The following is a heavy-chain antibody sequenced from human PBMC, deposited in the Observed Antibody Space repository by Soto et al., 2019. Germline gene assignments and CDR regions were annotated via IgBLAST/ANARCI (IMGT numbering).Heavy chain of an antibody. J-gene: IGHJ4*02. CDR2: ISGSGGST. CDR3: AKDPRSGYDLTRKYEVGGGTFDY. D-gene: IGHD5-12*01. Sequence: GGSLRLSCAASGFTFSSYAMSWVRQAPGKGLEWVSAISGSGGSTYYADSVKGRFTISRDNSKNTRYLQMNSRRAEDTAVYYCAKDPRSGYDLTRKYEVGGGTFDYWGQGTLVTVSS. CDR1: GFTFSSYA. V-gene: IGHV3-23*01.